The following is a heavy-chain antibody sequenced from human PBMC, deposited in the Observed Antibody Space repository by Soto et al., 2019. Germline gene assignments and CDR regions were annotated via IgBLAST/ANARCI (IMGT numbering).Heavy chain of an antibody. CDR2: IFHDGNT. Sequence: PSETLSLTCAVSGASIGSGGWWSWVRQPLGKGLEWIAEIFHDGNTNYSPSLKSRVTISVYKSQNQFSLNVYSVTAADTAVYYCARHEGWTGPDQWGQGTLVTVSS. CDR1: GASIGSGGW. J-gene: IGHJ5*02. D-gene: IGHD2-8*02. CDR3: ARHEGWTGPDQ. V-gene: IGHV4-4*02.